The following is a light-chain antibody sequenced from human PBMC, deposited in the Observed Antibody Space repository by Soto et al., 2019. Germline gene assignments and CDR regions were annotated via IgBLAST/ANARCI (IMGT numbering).Light chain of an antibody. J-gene: IGKJ1*01. Sequence: IQMTQSPSSLSASVGDRVTVTCRASQSIRTFLNWYQQTPGKAPKLLISGASRLQSGVPSRFSGSGSGAAFTLTITSLRPEDSATYYCLQNHNYPRTFGQGTKVEI. CDR3: LQNHNYPRT. V-gene: IGKV1-6*01. CDR1: QSIRTF. CDR2: GAS.